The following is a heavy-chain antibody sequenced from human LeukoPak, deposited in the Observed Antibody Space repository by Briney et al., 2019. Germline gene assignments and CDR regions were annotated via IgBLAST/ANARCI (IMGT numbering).Heavy chain of an antibody. D-gene: IGHD1-26*01. J-gene: IGHJ4*02. CDR3: ASHSGSYSDY. CDR1: GFTFDDYG. CDR2: INWNGGST. V-gene: IGHV3-20*04. Sequence: GGSLRLSCAASGFTFDDYGMSWVRQAPGKGLEWVSGINWNGGSTGYADSVKGRFTISRDNAKNSLYLQMNSLRAEGTALYYCASHSGSYSDYWGQGTLVTVSS.